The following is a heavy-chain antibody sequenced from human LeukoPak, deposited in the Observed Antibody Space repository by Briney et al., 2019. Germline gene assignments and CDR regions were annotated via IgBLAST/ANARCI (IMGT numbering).Heavy chain of an antibody. Sequence: SGTLSLTCAVSGGSISSSNWWSWVRQPPGKGLEWIGEIYHSGSTNYNPSLKSRVTISVDKSKNQFSLKLSSVTAADTAVYYCAREKKSLSGWYLDLWGRGTLVTVSS. CDR3: AREKKSLSGWYLDL. V-gene: IGHV4-4*02. J-gene: IGHJ2*01. CDR1: GGSISSSNW. CDR2: IYHSGST. D-gene: IGHD6-19*01.